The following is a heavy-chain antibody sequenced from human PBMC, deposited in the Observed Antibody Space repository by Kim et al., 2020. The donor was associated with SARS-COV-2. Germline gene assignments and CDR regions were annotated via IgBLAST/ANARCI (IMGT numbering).Heavy chain of an antibody. CDR3: ARPRTTVTNDAFDI. CDR2: IYYSGST. CDR1: GCSISSCRFY. J-gene: IGHJ3*02. V-gene: IGHV4-39*01. Sequence: SETLTLTCTASGCSISSCRFYWGWIRQPPGQGLEWIGSIYYSGSTYYNPSLKSRVTISVDTSKNQFSLKLSSVTAADPAVYYCARPRTTVTNDAFDIWGQGTMVTVSS. D-gene: IGHD4-17*01.